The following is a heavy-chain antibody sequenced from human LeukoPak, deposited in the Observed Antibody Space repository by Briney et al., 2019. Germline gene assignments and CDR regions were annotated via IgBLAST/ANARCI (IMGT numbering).Heavy chain of an antibody. V-gene: IGHV3-48*01. CDR1: GFTFSSYS. CDR3: ARDRARGRGFGELLFDY. D-gene: IGHD3-10*01. CDR2: ISSSSSSI. J-gene: IGHJ4*02. Sequence: GGSLRLSCAASGFTFSSYSMNWVRQAPGKGLEWVSHISSSSSSIYYADSVKGRFTISRDNSKNTLDLQMNSLRAEDTAVYYCARDRARGRGFGELLFDYWGQGTLVTVSS.